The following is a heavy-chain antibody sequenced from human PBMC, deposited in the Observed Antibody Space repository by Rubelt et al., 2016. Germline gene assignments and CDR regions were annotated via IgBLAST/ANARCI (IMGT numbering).Heavy chain of an antibody. D-gene: IGHD2-2*02. Sequence: EVQLVESGGGLVQPGGSLRLSCAASGFTFSSYWMHWVRQAPGKGLVWVSRINSDGSSTSYADSVKGRLTSSRDNAKNTLYLEMNSLGAEDTAVYYCARSGPDVVVPAAIRVEGDAFDIWGQGTMVTVSS. V-gene: IGHV3-74*01. CDR1: GFTFSSYW. J-gene: IGHJ3*02. CDR3: ARSGPDVVVPAAIRVEGDAFDI. CDR2: INSDGSST.